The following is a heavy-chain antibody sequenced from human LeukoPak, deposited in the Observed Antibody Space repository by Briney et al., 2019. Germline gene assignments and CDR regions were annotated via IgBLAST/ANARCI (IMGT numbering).Heavy chain of an antibody. Sequence: GGSLRLSCAASGFTFSSYAMTWVRQAPGKGLEWVANIKQDGSEKYYADSVRGRFTISRDDGKKSLYLQMNSLRVEDTAVYYCAGERPSSSWYDFWGQGTLVTVSS. CDR3: AGERPSSSWYDF. J-gene: IGHJ5*01. CDR2: IKQDGSEK. V-gene: IGHV3-7*01. D-gene: IGHD6-13*01. CDR1: GFTFSSYA.